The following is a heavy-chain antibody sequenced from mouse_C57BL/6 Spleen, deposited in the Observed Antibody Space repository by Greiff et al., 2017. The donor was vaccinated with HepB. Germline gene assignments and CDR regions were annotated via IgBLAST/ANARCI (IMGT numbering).Heavy chain of an antibody. CDR2: ISYDGSN. J-gene: IGHJ2*01. V-gene: IGHV3-6*01. CDR1: GYSITSGYY. CDR3: ARDPLLLQSFDY. D-gene: IGHD1-1*01. Sequence: EVKLMESGPGLVKPSQSLSLTCSVTGYSITSGYYWNWIRQFPGNKLEWMGYISYDGSNNYNPSLKNRISITSDTSKNQFFLKLNSVTTEDTATYYCARDPLLLQSFDYWGQGTTLTVSS.